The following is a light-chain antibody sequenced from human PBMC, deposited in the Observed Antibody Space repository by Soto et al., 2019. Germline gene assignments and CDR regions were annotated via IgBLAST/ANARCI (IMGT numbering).Light chain of an antibody. CDR2: GDI. V-gene: IGLV1-40*01. Sequence: QSVLTQPPSVSGAPGQRVTISCTGSSSNIGAGYDVHWYQQLPGTAPKLLIYGDINRPSGVPDRFSGSRSGTSASLAIAGLRAEDEAYYYCQSYDSGLSGLYVFGTGTKVTVL. J-gene: IGLJ1*01. CDR3: QSYDSGLSGLYV. CDR1: SSNIGAGYD.